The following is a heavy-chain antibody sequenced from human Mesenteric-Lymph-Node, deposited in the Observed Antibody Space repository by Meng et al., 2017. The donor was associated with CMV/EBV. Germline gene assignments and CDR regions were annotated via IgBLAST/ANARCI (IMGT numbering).Heavy chain of an antibody. Sequence: LQLQESGPRLVKPSETLPLKCTVSGGSISSSWHYWGWIRQPPGKGLEWIGSIFYSGSAHYNPALESRVTISIDKSKNEFFLNLGSVTAADTAMYFCARDTLTYSYGPGWIDPWGQGTLVTVSS. V-gene: IGHV4-39*02. CDR1: GGSISSSWHY. D-gene: IGHD3-10*01. CDR2: IFYSGSA. CDR3: ARDTLTYSYGPGWIDP. J-gene: IGHJ5*02.